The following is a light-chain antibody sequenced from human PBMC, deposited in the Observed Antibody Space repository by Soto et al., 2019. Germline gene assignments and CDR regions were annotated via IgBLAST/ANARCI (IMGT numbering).Light chain of an antibody. CDR3: QEYNDSPPYT. Sequence: EILMTPSPATLSVSPGAGATLSCRSSQSLGSNLAWYHQKPGHAPRLLIYGASTRATGVPARFSGSGSGTEFTLTISSLQSEDVAVHYCQEYNDSPPYTFGQGTRLEIK. CDR1: QSLGSN. V-gene: IGKV3-15*01. CDR2: GAS. J-gene: IGKJ5*01.